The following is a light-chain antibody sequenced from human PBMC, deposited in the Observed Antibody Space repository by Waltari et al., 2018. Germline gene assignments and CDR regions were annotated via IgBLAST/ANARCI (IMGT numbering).Light chain of an antibody. Sequence: DVVMTQSQLSLAVTLGQPASISCRSSQSLVHSTVNTHLKWYLQRPCQSSRRLIYNCFTRDSVVPDRFSGGGSGTDFSLMISRVEAEDVGVYYCMQSTHWPLTFGGGTKVEIK. CDR3: MQSTHWPLT. J-gene: IGKJ4*02. CDR2: NCF. V-gene: IGKV2-30*02. CDR1: QSLVHSTVNTH.